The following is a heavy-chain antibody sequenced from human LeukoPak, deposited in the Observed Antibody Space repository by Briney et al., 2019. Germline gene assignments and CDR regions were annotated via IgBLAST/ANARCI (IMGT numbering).Heavy chain of an antibody. V-gene: IGHV4-34*01. J-gene: IGHJ5*02. CDR3: ASLAAALNWFDP. CDR2: INRSGST. Sequence: PSETLSLTCTVSGGSFSGYYWSWIRQPPGKGLEWIGEINRSGSTNYNPSLKSRVTISVDTSKNQFSLKLSSVTAADTAVYYCASLAAALNWFDPWGQGTLVTVSS. D-gene: IGHD6-13*01. CDR1: GGSFSGYY.